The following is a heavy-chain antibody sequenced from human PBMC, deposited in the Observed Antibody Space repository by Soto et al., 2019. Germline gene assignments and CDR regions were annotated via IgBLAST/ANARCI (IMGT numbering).Heavy chain of an antibody. Sequence: KPSETLSLTCTVSGGSVSSASYYWNWIRQPPGQGLESIGYISYSGNTDYIPTLKSRVTISVDTSKNQFSLKLSSVTAADTPVYYCARARYSSGWFDFCGQGTLVTVSS. CDR2: ISYSGNT. V-gene: IGHV4-61*01. CDR3: ARARYSSGWFDF. J-gene: IGHJ4*02. CDR1: GGSVSSASYY. D-gene: IGHD6-19*01.